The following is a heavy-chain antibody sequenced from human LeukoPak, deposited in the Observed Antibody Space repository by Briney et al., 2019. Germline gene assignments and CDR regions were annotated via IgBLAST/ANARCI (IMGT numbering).Heavy chain of an antibody. J-gene: IGHJ6*02. D-gene: IGHD2-21*01. CDR3: ARDWWPGDSDPGEAYYYYGMDV. V-gene: IGHV3-74*01. CDR1: GFTFSSYW. Sequence: GGSLRLSCAASGFTFSSYWMHWVRQAPRKGLVWVSRINSDGSSTSYADSVKGRFTISRDNAKNTLYLQMNSLRAEDTAVYYCARDWWPGDSDPGEAYYYYGMDVWGQGTTATVSS. CDR2: INSDGSST.